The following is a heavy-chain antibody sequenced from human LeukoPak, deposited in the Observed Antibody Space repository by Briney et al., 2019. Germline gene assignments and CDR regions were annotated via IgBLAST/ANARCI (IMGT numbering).Heavy chain of an antibody. J-gene: IGHJ6*02. D-gene: IGHD1-26*01. CDR3: ARDHEWELLGVYYYYGMDV. CDR1: GFTFSSYE. CDR2: ISSSGSTI. Sequence: GGSLRLSCAASGFTFSSYEMNWVRQAPGKGLEWVSYISSSGSTIYYADSVKGRFTISRDNAKNSLYLQMNSLRAEDTAVYYCARDHEWELLGVYYYYGMDVWGQGTLVTVSS. V-gene: IGHV3-48*03.